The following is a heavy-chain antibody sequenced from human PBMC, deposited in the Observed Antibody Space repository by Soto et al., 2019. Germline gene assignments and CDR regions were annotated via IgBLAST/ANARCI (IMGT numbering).Heavy chain of an antibody. V-gene: IGHV3-23*01. CDR2: ISGSGGST. CDR3: ASPDGYCSGGSCLDYYYYYMDV. J-gene: IGHJ6*03. Sequence: GGSLRLSCAASGFTFSSYAMSWVRQAPGKGLEWVSAISGSGGSTYYADSVKGRFTISRDNSKNTLYLQMNSLRAEDTDIYYCASPDGYCSGGSCLDYYYYYMDVWGKGTTVTVSS. D-gene: IGHD2-15*01. CDR1: GFTFSSYA.